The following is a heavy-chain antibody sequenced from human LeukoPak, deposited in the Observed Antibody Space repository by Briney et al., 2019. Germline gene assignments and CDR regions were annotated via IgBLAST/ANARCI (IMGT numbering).Heavy chain of an antibody. CDR3: AKGSYYDSSGSFYFDY. J-gene: IGHJ4*02. CDR2: ISGSGDNT. V-gene: IGHV3-23*01. D-gene: IGHD3-22*01. CDR1: GFIATTNY. Sequence: GGSLRLSCAGSGFIATTNYMSWVRQAPGKGLEWVSGISGSGDNTYYADSVKGRFTISRDNSKNTLYVQVNSLGTEDTAAYYCAKGSYYDSSGSFYFDYWGQGTLVTVSS.